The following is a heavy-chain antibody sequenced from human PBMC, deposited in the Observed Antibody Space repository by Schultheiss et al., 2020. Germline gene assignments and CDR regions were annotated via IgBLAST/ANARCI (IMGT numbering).Heavy chain of an antibody. CDR3: ARDPHSRSSYANYYYYGMDV. Sequence: GGSLRLSCAASGFTFSSYAMHWVRQAPGKGLEWVAVISYDGSNKYYADSVKGRFTISRDNSKNTLYLQMNSLRAEDTAVYYCARDPHSRSSYANYYYYGMDVWGQGTTVTVSS. V-gene: IGHV3-30-3*01. D-gene: IGHD6-6*01. CDR1: GFTFSSYA. CDR2: ISYDGSNK. J-gene: IGHJ6*02.